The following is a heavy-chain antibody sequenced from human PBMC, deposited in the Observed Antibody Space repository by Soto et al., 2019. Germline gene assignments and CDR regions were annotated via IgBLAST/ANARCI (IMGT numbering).Heavy chain of an antibody. CDR3: AWDSSAWPNYFDS. CDR2: FSGRSGDT. V-gene: IGHV3-23*01. Sequence: EVQLLESGGGLVQPGGSLRLSCAASGFTINTHAMTWVRQAPGKGLEWVSAFSGRSGDTYYAASVKGRFTISGDNSKNTVILEMNNLRAEDTAVYYCAWDSSAWPNYFDSWGQGIQVTVSS. J-gene: IGHJ4*02. CDR1: GFTINTHA. D-gene: IGHD6-19*01.